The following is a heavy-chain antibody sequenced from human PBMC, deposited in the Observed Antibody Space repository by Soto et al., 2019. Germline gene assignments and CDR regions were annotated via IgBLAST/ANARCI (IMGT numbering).Heavy chain of an antibody. V-gene: IGHV1-2*02. CDR3: ARDLVPAAIRGWFDP. D-gene: IGHD2-2*02. CDR2: INPNSGGT. CDR1: GYTFTGYY. J-gene: IGHJ5*02. Sequence: QVQLVQSGAEVKKPGASVKVSCKASGYTFTGYYMHWVRQAPGQGLEWMGWINPNSGGTNYAQKFQGRVTMTRDTSISTAYMQLSRLRSDDTAVYYCARDLVPAAIRGWFDPWGQGTLVTVSS.